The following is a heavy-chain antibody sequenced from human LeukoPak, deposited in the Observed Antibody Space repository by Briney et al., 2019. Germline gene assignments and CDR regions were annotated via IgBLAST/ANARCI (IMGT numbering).Heavy chain of an antibody. CDR3: ARNGLIGFDY. CDR1: GFTFSKYW. J-gene: IGHJ4*02. D-gene: IGHD3-16*01. CDR2: IKEDGSEK. V-gene: IGHV3-7*04. Sequence: GGSLRLSCTDSGFTFSKYWMSRVRQAPGKGLEWVARIKEDGSEKYYVDSVKGRFTISRDNTKNSLYLQMNSLRAEDTAVYYCARNGLIGFDYWGQGTLVTVSS.